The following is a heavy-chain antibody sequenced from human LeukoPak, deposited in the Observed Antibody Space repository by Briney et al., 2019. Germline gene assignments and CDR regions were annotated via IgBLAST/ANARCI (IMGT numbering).Heavy chain of an antibody. J-gene: IGHJ4*02. CDR3: ARIRDGYGDY. CDR1: GYSFTTYW. V-gene: IGHV5-51*01. CDR2: IYPGDSDT. Sequence: GESLKISCKGSGYSFTTYWIGWVRQMPGKGLEWMGIIYPGDSDTRYSPSFQGQVTISADKSISTAYLQWNSLKASDSAMYYCARIRDGYGDYWGQGTLVTASS. D-gene: IGHD5-24*01.